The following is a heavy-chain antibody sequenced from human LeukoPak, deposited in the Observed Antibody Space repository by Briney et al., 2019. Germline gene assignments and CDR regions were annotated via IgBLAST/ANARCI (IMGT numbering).Heavy chain of an antibody. D-gene: IGHD3-10*01. J-gene: IGHJ6*03. V-gene: IGHV1-8*03. CDR1: GYTFTNYD. CDR3: VRGFRGSGSPYYYYYYMDV. CDR2: MNPNSGNT. Sequence: GASVKVSCKASGYTFTNYDINWVRQATGQALEWMGWMNPNSGNTGYAQKFQGRVPITRNTSISTAYMELSSLRSEDTAVYYCVRGFRGSGSPYYYYYYMDVWGKGTTVTVSS.